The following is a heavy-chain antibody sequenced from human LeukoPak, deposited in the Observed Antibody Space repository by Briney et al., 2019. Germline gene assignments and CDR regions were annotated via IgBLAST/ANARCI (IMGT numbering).Heavy chain of an antibody. CDR2: MNPNSGNT. V-gene: IGHV1-8*02. CDR3: ARMYSSSWYGGDY. CDR1: GYTFTSYC. J-gene: IGHJ4*02. D-gene: IGHD6-13*01. Sequence: GASVKVSCKASGYTFTSYCMHWVRQATGQGLEWMGWMNPNSGNTGYAQKFQGRVTMTRNTSISTAYMELSSLRSEDTAVYYCARMYSSSWYGGDYWGQGTLVTVSS.